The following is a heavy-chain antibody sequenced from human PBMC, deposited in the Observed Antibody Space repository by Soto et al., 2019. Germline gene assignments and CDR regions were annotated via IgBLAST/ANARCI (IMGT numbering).Heavy chain of an antibody. CDR2: ISASSSVR. CDR3: ATPGDESGNFRRH. J-gene: IGHJ4*02. V-gene: IGHV3-23*01. CDR1: GFTFSNYA. Sequence: GGSLRLSCAASGFTFSNYAASWVRQAPGKGLDWVSSISASSSVRYYADSVKGRFTISRDNSKNTLYLQMNSLRVEDTAIYYCATPGDESGNFRRHWGQGTLVTVSS. D-gene: IGHD3-10*01.